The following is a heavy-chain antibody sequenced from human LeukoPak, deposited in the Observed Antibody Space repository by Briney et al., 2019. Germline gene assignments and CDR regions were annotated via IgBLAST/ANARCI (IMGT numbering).Heavy chain of an antibody. CDR3: ARIEGDYGVFVF. Sequence: SVNVSCKASGGTFNTYAFNWVRQAPGQGLEWMGRIIPVLGTPHYAQKYQGRLMITTHEFASTVYMDLSSLRSQDTAIYFCARIEGDYGVFVFWGQGTLVTVSS. V-gene: IGHV1-69*05. D-gene: IGHD4-17*01. CDR2: IIPVLGTP. J-gene: IGHJ4*02. CDR1: GGTFNTYA.